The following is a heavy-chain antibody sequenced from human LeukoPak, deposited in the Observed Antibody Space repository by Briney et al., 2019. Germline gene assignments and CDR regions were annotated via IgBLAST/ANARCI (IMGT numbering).Heavy chain of an antibody. V-gene: IGHV1-69*05. CDR3: AREGGNYLNWFDP. D-gene: IGHD3-16*01. CDR1: GGTFSSYA. J-gene: IGHJ5*02. CDR2: IIPIFGTA. Sequence: SVKVSCKASGGTFSSYAISWVRQAPGQGLEWMGGIIPIFGTANYAQKFQGRVIMTRDTSTSTVYMELSSLRSEDTAVYYCAREGGNYLNWFDPWGQGTLVTVSS.